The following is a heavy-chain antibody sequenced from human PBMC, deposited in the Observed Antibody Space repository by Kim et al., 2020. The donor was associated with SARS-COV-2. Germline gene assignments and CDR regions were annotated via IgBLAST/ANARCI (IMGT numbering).Heavy chain of an antibody. CDR3: ARGAERNDILTGYLDY. J-gene: IGHJ4*02. D-gene: IGHD3-9*01. Sequence: GGSLRLSCAASGFTFSSYAMHWVRQAPGKGLEWVAVISYDGSNKYYADSVKGRFTISRDNSKNTLYLQMNSLRAEDTAVYYCARGAERNDILTGYLDYWGQGTLVTVSS. V-gene: IGHV3-30*04. CDR2: ISYDGSNK. CDR1: GFTFSSYA.